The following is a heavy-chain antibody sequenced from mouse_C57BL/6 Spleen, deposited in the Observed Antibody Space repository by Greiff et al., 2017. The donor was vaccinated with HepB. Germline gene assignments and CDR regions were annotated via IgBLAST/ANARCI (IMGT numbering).Heavy chain of an antibody. D-gene: IGHD2-4*01. CDR3: ARGADYDNYFDY. V-gene: IGHV3-1*01. Sequence: EVKVVESGPGMVKPSQSLSLTCTVTGYSITSGYDWHWIRHFPGNKLEWMGYISYSGSTNYNPSLKSRISITHDTSKNHFFLKLNSVTTEDTATYYCARGADYDNYFDYWGQGTTLTVSS. CDR1: GYSITSGYD. J-gene: IGHJ2*01. CDR2: ISYSGST.